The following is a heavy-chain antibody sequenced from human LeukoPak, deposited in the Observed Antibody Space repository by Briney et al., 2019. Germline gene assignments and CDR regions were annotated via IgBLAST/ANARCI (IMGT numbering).Heavy chain of an antibody. Sequence: SGPTLVKLTQTLTLTCTFSGFSLSTSGVGVGWIRQPPGKALEWLALIYWNDDKRYSPSLKSRLTITKDTSKNQVVLTMTNMDPVDTATYYCAHSMIAVTMVRGVDPSFDYWGQGTLVTVSS. CDR2: IYWNDDK. V-gene: IGHV2-5*01. D-gene: IGHD3-10*01. J-gene: IGHJ4*02. CDR3: AHSMIAVTMVRGVDPSFDY. CDR1: GFSLSTSGVG.